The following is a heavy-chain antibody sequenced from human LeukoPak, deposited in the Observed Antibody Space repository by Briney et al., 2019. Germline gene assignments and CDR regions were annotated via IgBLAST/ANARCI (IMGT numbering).Heavy chain of an antibody. V-gene: IGHV4-38-2*02. D-gene: IGHD6-19*01. CDR3: ARDPTRTRIAVAGLDY. CDR1: GYSISSGYY. Sequence: SETLSLTCTVSGYSISSGYYWGWIRQPPGKGLEWIGSIYHSGSTYYNPSLKSRVTISVDTSKKQFSLKLFSVTAADTAVYYCARDPTRTRIAVAGLDYWGQGTLVTVSS. J-gene: IGHJ4*02. CDR2: IYHSGST.